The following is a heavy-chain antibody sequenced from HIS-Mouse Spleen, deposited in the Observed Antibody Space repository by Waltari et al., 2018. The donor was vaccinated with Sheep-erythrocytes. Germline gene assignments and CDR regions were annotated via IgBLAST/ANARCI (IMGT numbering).Heavy chain of an antibody. V-gene: IGHV4-39*07. Sequence: LTCTVSGGSISSSSYYWGWIRQPPGKGLEWIWSIYYSGSTYCNPSLKSRVTISVDTSKNPFSLKLSSVTAADTAVYYCARDEGTYYDFWSGYPPSYYFDYWGQGTLVTVSS. CDR3: ARDEGTYYDFWSGYPPSYYFDY. J-gene: IGHJ4*02. CDR1: GGSISSSSYY. CDR2: IYYSGST. D-gene: IGHD3-3*01.